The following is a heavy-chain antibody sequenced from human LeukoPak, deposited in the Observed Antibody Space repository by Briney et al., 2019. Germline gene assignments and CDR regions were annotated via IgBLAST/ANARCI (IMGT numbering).Heavy chain of an antibody. Sequence: GGSLRLSCAASGFTFSSYGMSWVRQAPGKGLEWVSAISGSGGSTYYADSVKGRFTISRDNSKNTLYLQMNSLRAEGTAVYYCAKEYSGYDYFDYWGQGTLVTVSS. CDR1: GFTFSSYG. CDR2: ISGSGGST. CDR3: AKEYSGYDYFDY. D-gene: IGHD5-12*01. V-gene: IGHV3-23*01. J-gene: IGHJ4*02.